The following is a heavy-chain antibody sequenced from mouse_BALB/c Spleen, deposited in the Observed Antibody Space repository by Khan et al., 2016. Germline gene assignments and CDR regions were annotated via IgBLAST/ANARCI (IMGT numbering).Heavy chain of an antibody. CDR1: GYTFTSYW. D-gene: IGHD2-4*01. J-gene: IGHJ3*01. CDR2: IDPSDSET. V-gene: IGHV1-61*01. CDR3: AIERPRSTMITWFAY. Sequence: QVQLKQSGAELVRPGASVKLSCKASGYTFTSYWMNWVKQRPGQGLEWIGMIDPSDSETYYNQMFKDKATLTVDKSSSTAYMQLSSLTSEDSAFYYCAIERPRSTMITWFAYWGQGTLVTVSA.